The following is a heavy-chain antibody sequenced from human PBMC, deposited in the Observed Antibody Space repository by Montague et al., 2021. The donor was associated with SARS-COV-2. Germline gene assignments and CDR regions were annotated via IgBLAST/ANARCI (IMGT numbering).Heavy chain of an antibody. V-gene: IGHV4-38-2*01. Sequence: SETLSLTCPVSGFSISSGFYWAWIRQSPGKGPEWIGTVYHSGYTHYNPSLKGRVTVSIDTSKNQFSLTVTSVTAADTAVYFCARRGYTGSDYFDYWGQGTLVTVSS. CDR1: GFSISSGFY. J-gene: IGHJ4*02. CDR3: ARRGYTGSDYFDY. CDR2: VYHSGYT. D-gene: IGHD5-12*01.